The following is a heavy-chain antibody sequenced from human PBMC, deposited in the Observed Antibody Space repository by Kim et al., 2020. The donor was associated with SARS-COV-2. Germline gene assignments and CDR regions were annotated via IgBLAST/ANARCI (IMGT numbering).Heavy chain of an antibody. CDR2: NT. CDR3: ARGSITGLEY. V-gene: IGHV4-59*09. Sequence: NTGYNPSLKSRVTLSVDTSKNQFSLKLRSVTAADTAVYYCARGSITGLEYWDQGTLVTVSS. D-gene: IGHD6-6*01. J-gene: IGHJ4*02.